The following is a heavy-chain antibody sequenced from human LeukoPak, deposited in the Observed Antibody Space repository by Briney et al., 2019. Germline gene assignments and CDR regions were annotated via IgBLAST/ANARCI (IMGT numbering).Heavy chain of an antibody. J-gene: IGHJ4*02. V-gene: IGHV1-3*01. CDR3: ARSSVVVPAPIDY. Sequence: ASVKVSCKASGYTFTSYAMHWVRQAPGQRLEWMGWINAGNGYTNYAQKFQGRVTMTTDTSTSSAYMELRSLRSDDTAVYYCARSSVVVPAPIDYWGQGTLVTVSS. D-gene: IGHD2-2*02. CDR2: INAGNGYT. CDR1: GYTFTSYA.